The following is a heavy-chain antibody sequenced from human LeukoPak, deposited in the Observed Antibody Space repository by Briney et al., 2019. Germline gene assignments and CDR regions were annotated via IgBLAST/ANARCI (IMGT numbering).Heavy chain of an antibody. CDR3: ARAQTYGDSRLLLDY. D-gene: IGHD4-17*01. CDR1: GFTPWDYG. J-gene: IGHJ4*02. V-gene: IGHV3-20*04. CDR2: INWNGGRT. Sequence: GGSLRRSCAASGFTPWDYGMIWVPHAPGKGLEGVSGINWNGGRTGYADSAERRFTIFRDNAKNSPYLQMNSLRVEDTALYYCARAQTYGDSRLLLDYWGQGTLVTVSS.